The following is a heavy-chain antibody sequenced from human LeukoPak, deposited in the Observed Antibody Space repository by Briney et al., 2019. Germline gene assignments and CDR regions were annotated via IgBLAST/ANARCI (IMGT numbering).Heavy chain of an antibody. CDR1: GGSFSGYY. CDR3: ARGSQYYDILTGSRSGDAFDI. D-gene: IGHD3-9*01. J-gene: IGHJ3*02. V-gene: IGHV4-34*01. Sequence: SETLSLTCAVYGGSFSGYYWSWIRQPPGKGLEWIGEINHSGSTNYNPSLKSRVTISVDTSKNQVSLKLSSVTAADTAVYYCARGSQYYDILTGSRSGDAFDIWGQGTMVTVSS. CDR2: INHSGST.